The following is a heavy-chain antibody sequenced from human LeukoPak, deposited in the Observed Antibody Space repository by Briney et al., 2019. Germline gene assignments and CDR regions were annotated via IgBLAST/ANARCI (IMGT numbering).Heavy chain of an antibody. D-gene: IGHD3-16*02. V-gene: IGHV4-61*02. Sequence: SETLSLTCTVSGGSISSGSYYWSWIRQPAGKGLEWIGRIYTSGNTNYNPSLKSRVTISVDTSKNQFSLKLSSVTAADTAVYYCARDTYYDYVWGSYRPSRAVFDYWGQGTLVTVSS. CDR2: IYTSGNT. J-gene: IGHJ4*02. CDR1: GGSISSGSYY. CDR3: ARDTYYDYVWGSYRPSRAVFDY.